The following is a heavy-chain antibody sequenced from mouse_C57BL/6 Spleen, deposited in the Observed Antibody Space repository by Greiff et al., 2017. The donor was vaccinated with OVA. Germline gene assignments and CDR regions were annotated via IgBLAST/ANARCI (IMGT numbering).Heavy chain of an antibody. CDR3: ARAPRSYGYDKDYFDY. CDR1: GYTFTDYY. J-gene: IGHJ2*01. V-gene: IGHV1-26*01. D-gene: IGHD2-2*01. Sequence: EVQLQQSGPELVKPGASVKISCKASGYTFTDYYMNWVKQSHGKSLEWIGDINPNNGGTSYNQKFKGKATLTVDKSSSTAYMELRSLTSEDSAVYYGARAPRSYGYDKDYFDYWGQGTTLTVSS. CDR2: INPNNGGT.